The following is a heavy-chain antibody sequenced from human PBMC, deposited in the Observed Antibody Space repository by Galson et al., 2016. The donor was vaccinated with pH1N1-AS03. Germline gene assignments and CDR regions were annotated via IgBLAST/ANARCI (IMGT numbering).Heavy chain of an antibody. Sequence: SLRLSCAASGFVFSSSAIHWVRQSPGKGLEWVAFIRYDETIKNYADSVKGRFTISRDNPKNTVYLEMNSLRPEDTAVYYCVKGGGYSHGFMEYYFDSWGRGTTVTVSS. CDR1: GFVFSSSA. J-gene: IGHJ4*03. CDR3: VKGGGYSHGFMEYYFDS. CDR2: IRYDETIK. D-gene: IGHD3-10*01. V-gene: IGHV3-30*02.